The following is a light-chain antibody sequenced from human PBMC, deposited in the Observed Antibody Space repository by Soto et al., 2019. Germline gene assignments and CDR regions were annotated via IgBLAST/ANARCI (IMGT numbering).Light chain of an antibody. V-gene: IGLV1-47*01. CDR2: RND. Sequence: QPVLTQPPSASGTPVQRVTISCSGSISNLGSNFVFWYQQLPGAAPKLLISRNDQRPSGVPDRFSGSKSGTSDSLAISGLRSEDEADYHCAAWDDSMSGVVFGGGTKVTVL. CDR1: ISNLGSNF. CDR3: AAWDDSMSGVV. J-gene: IGLJ2*01.